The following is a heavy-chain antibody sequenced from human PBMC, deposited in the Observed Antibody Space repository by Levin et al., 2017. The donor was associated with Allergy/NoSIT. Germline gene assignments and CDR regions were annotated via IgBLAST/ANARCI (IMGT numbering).Heavy chain of an antibody. J-gene: IGHJ4*02. CDR3: AKDRDYGGNSADY. CDR1: GFTFSSYA. Sequence: GGSLRLSCAASGFTFSSYAMSWVRQAPGKGLEWVSGISVIGSTYYADSVKGRFTISRDNSKNTLYLQMNTLRAEDTALYYCAKDRDYGGNSADYWGQGTLVTVSS. D-gene: IGHD4-23*01. V-gene: IGHV3-23*01. CDR2: ISVIGST.